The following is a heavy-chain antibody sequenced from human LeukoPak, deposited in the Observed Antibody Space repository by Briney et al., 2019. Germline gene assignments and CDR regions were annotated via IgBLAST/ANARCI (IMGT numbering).Heavy chain of an antibody. J-gene: IGHJ4*02. CDR3: ARDGVRDGLYFDY. CDR1: GFSFRSHW. Sequence: PGGSLRLSCAASGFSFRSHWMSWVRPAPGKGLEWVANINQDGSDKQYVDSVKGRFTISRDNAKNSLYLQINSLRAEDTAVYYCARDGVRDGLYFDYWGQGTLVTVSS. CDR2: INQDGSDK. V-gene: IGHV3-7*01. D-gene: IGHD5-24*01.